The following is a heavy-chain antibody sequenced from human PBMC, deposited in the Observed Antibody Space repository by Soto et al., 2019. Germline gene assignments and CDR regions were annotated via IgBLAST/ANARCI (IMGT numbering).Heavy chain of an antibody. CDR3: ARDRYGLDV. CDR2: IYHSGST. CDR1: GGSISSGGYS. V-gene: IGHV4-30-2*01. J-gene: IGHJ6*02. Sequence: SETLSLTCAVSGGSISSGGYSWSWIRQPPGKGLEWIGYIYHSGSTYYNPSLKSRVTISVDRSKNQFSLKLSSLSAADTVVYFCARDRYGLDVWGQGTTVTVSS.